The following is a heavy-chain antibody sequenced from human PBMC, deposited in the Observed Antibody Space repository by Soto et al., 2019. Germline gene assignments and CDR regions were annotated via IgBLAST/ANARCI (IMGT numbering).Heavy chain of an antibody. Sequence: EVQLLESGGGLVQPGGSLRLSCAASGFTFSTYAMSWVRQAPGKGLEWVSAISGSGGSTYYTDSVKGRFTISRDNAKNTLYLQMNSLRAEDTAISYCATGIVGATVPFDYWGQGTMVTVSS. D-gene: IGHD1-26*01. CDR2: ISGSGGST. V-gene: IGHV3-23*01. CDR3: ATGIVGATVPFDY. J-gene: IGHJ4*02. CDR1: GFTFSTYA.